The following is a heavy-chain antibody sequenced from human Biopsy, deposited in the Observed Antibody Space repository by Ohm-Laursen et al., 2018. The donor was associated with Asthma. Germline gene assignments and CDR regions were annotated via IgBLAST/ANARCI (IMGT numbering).Heavy chain of an antibody. D-gene: IGHD6-19*01. CDR1: GGTFSNFA. CDR3: ARCQVGYSSGWSLLLKKIYYSGMDV. J-gene: IGHJ6*02. V-gene: IGHV1-69*01. Sequence: SSVKVSCKAPGGTFSNFAISWVRQAPGQGLEWLGGTMTVFGTTNYAQKVQGRVTITADESTSTAYMEVTSLRSEDKAIYYCARCQVGYSSGWSLLLKKIYYSGMDVWGQGTAVTVSS. CDR2: TMTVFGTT.